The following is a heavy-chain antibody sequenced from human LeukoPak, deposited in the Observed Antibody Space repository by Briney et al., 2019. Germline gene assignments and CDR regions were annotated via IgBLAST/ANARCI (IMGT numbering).Heavy chain of an antibody. CDR2: ISSSSSYI. Sequence: GGSLRLSCAPSVFTLCSYSMNCVSQAPQKGLEGVSPISSSSSYIYYADSVRGRFTISRYNTKHSLYLQISSLRAEDTAVYYCACFLGEGLDYRGRGTVV. D-gene: IGHD3-16*01. CDR1: VFTLCSYS. J-gene: IGHJ2*01. V-gene: IGHV3-21*01. CDR3: ACFLGEGLDY.